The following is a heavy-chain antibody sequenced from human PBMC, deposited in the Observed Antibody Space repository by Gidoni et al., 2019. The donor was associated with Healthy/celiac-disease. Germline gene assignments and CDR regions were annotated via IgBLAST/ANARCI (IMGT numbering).Heavy chain of an antibody. Sequence: QVQLVQSGAEVKKPGSSVKVSCKASGGTFSSYAISWVRQAPGQGLEWMGRILPILGIANYAQKFQGRVTITADKSTSTAYMELSSLRSEDTAVYYCAREVAAAGPRFDYWGQGTLVTVSS. CDR3: AREVAAAGPRFDY. CDR2: ILPILGIA. CDR1: GGTFSSYA. D-gene: IGHD6-13*01. J-gene: IGHJ4*02. V-gene: IGHV1-69*04.